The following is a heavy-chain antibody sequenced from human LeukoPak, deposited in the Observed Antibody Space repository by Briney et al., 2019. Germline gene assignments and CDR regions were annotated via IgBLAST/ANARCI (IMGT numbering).Heavy chain of an antibody. CDR2: IIPIFGTA. CDR1: GYTFTHHG. Sequence: GASVKVSCKASGYTFTHHGISWVRQAPGQGLEWMGGIIPIFGTANYAQKFQGRVTITADESTSTAYMELSSLRSEDTAVYYCASTVDTAMDSWGQGTLVTVSS. CDR3: ASTVDTAMDS. J-gene: IGHJ5*01. V-gene: IGHV1-69*13. D-gene: IGHD5-18*01.